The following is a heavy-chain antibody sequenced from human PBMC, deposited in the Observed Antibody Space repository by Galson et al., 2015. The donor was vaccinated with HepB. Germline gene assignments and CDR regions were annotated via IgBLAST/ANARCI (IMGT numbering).Heavy chain of an antibody. CDR1: GFTVSSSF. CDR3: AREVYYYDSSGYPITFDY. CDR2: IYRGANT. Sequence: LRLSCAGSGFTVSSSFMTWVRQAPGKGLEWVSLIYRGANTYYADSVKGRFTISRDNSNTLYLQMNSLRAEDTAVYYCAREVYYYDSSGYPITFDYWGQGTLVTVSS. V-gene: IGHV3-53*01. D-gene: IGHD3-22*01. J-gene: IGHJ4*02.